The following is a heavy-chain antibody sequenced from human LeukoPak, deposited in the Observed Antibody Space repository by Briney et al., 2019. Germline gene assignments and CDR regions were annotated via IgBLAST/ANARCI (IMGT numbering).Heavy chain of an antibody. Sequence: MSSETLSLTCTVSGGSISSYYWSWIRQPPGKGLEWIGYIYYSGSTNYNPSLKSQVTISVDTSKNQFSLKLSSVTAADTAVYYCAREGVLLDNWFDPWGQGTLVTVSS. CDR1: GGSISSYY. D-gene: IGHD3-10*01. CDR2: IYYSGST. V-gene: IGHV4-59*01. CDR3: AREGVLLDNWFDP. J-gene: IGHJ5*02.